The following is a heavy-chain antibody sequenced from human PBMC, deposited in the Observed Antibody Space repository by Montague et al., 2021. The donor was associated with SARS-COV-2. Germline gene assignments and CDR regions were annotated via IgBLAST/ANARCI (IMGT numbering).Heavy chain of an antibody. J-gene: IGHJ6*02. CDR2: INHSGST. D-gene: IGHD1-20*01. CDR3: ARGRRRYNWRDETSYYYGMDV. Sequence: SETLSLTCAVYGGSPSGYYWSWIRQPPGKGLEWIGEINHSGSTNHNPSLKGRVTISLDTSKNQFSLKLSSVTAADTAVYYCARGRRRYNWRDETSYYYGMDVWGQGTTVTVSS. V-gene: IGHV4-34*01. CDR1: GGSPSGYY.